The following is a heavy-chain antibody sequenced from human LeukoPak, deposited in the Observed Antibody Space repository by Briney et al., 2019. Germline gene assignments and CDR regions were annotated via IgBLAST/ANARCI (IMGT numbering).Heavy chain of an antibody. CDR1: GFDFSASS. Sequence: PGGSLRLSCVASGFDFSASSFNYIRQAPGKGLEWVSCIRASSSLISYADSVRGRFTISRDDAKKSVFLQMHSLRADDTAVYYCAREASLGWGQGTVVTVSS. CDR3: AREASLG. CDR2: IRASSSLI. J-gene: IGHJ3*01. V-gene: IGHV3-48*04.